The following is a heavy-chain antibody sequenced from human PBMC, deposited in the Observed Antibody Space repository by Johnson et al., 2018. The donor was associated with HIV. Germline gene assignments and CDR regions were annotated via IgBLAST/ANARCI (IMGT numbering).Heavy chain of an antibody. CDR3: AKSTNRKLGIGNDAFDI. CDR2: INQAGSEK. Sequence: VQLVESGGGVVQPGGSLRLSCAASGFTFDDYGMSWVRQAPGKGLEWVANINQAGSEKYDVDSVKGRFTISRDNAKNSLYLQMNSLRAEDTALYYCAKSTNRKLGIGNDAFDIWGQGTMVTVSS. D-gene: IGHD7-27*01. CDR1: GFTFDDYG. J-gene: IGHJ3*02. V-gene: IGHV3-7*05.